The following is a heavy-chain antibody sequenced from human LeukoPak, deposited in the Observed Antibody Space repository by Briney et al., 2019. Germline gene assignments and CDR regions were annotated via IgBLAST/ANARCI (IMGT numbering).Heavy chain of an antibody. CDR2: ISAYNGNT. D-gene: IGHD3-22*01. V-gene: IGHV1-18*01. J-gene: IGHJ4*02. Sequence: ASVEVSCKASGYTFTSYGISWVRQAPGQGLEWMGWISAYNGNTNYAQKLQGRVTMTTDTSTSTAYMELRSLRSDDTAVYYCAREYYYDSSGYYGPPGYWGQGTLVTVSS. CDR1: GYTFTSYG. CDR3: AREYYYDSSGYYGPPGY.